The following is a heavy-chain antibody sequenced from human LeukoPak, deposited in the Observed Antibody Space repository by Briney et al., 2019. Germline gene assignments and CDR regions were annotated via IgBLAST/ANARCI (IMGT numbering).Heavy chain of an antibody. CDR2: ISGSGGST. J-gene: IGHJ5*02. V-gene: IGHV3-23*01. CDR1: GFTFSSYA. CDR3: ARAPRAYCGGDCYSTWFDP. D-gene: IGHD2-21*02. Sequence: GGSLRLSCAASGFTFSSYAMSWVRQAPGKGLEWVSAISGSGGSTYYADSVKGRFTISRDNSKNTLYLQMNSLRAEDTAVYYCARAPRAYCGGDCYSTWFDPWGQGTLVTVSS.